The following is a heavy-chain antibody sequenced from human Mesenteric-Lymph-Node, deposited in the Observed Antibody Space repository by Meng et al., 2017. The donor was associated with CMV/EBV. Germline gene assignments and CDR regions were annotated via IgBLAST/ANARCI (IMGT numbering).Heavy chain of an antibody. D-gene: IGHD3-16*01. Sequence: GESLKISCAASGFTFSHYEMNWVRQAPGKGLEWVSYITNSGSTIYYADSVKGRFTISRDNSKNTLYLQMNSLRAEDTAVYYCAPMGLDPWGQGTLVTVSS. J-gene: IGHJ5*02. CDR2: ITNSGSTI. V-gene: IGHV3-48*03. CDR3: APMGLDP. CDR1: GFTFSHYE.